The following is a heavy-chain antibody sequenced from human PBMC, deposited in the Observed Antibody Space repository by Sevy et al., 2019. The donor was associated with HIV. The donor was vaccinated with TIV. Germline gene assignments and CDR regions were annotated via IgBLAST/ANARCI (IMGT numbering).Heavy chain of an antibody. CDR3: ASGAAAVH. D-gene: IGHD6-13*01. V-gene: IGHV3-21*01. CDR1: GFTISRYS. CDR2: ISSSSSYI. J-gene: IGHJ4*02. Sequence: GGSLRLSCAASGFTISRYSMNWVRQAPGKGLEWVSSISSSSSYIYYADSVKGRFTISRDNAKNSLYLQMNSLRAEDTAVYYCASGAAAVHWGQGTLVTVSS.